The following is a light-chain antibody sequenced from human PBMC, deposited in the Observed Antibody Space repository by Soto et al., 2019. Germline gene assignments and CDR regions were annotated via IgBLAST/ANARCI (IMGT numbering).Light chain of an antibody. CDR1: QSISSW. J-gene: IGKJ1*01. CDR3: PVYSSYPRT. CDR2: KAS. Sequence: IHVTMSPAALSASVGDRVTIYCRASQSISSWLAWYQKKPGKAPKLLIYKASSLQIGVPSRFSGSGSGTEFTLTISCLQSEDFAPYYCPVYSSYPRTFGQGTNVDI. V-gene: IGKV1-5*03.